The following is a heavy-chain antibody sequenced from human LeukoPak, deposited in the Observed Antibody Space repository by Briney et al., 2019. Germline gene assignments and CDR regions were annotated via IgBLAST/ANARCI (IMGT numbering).Heavy chain of an antibody. Sequence: GGSLRLSCAAPAFTLSTYAMTWVRQDPGKGLEWVSSIDGRGASTYYADSVKGRFTISRDNSKNTLYLQMNSLRAGDTAVYFCAKAFRDSGDFCAFDIWGQGTMVTVSS. CDR2: IDGRGAST. D-gene: IGHD4-17*01. CDR1: AFTLSTYA. J-gene: IGHJ3*02. CDR3: AKAFRDSGDFCAFDI. V-gene: IGHV3-23*01.